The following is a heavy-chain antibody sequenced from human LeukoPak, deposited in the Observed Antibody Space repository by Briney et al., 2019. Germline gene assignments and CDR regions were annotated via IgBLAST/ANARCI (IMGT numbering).Heavy chain of an antibody. J-gene: IGHJ5*01. D-gene: IGHD3-22*01. CDR1: GYRFSDYY. V-gene: IGHV1-2*06. CDR3: ARAGGTYYYESSGYYYQNWFDS. CDR2: INSNSGGT. Sequence: GAPVRVSCKASGYRFSDYYMHWVRQAPGQGLEWMGRINSNSGGTGFAERFRGRVTMTRDTSISTAYMELSRLTSDDTAVYYCARAGGTYYYESSGYYYQNWFDSWGQGTLVTVSS.